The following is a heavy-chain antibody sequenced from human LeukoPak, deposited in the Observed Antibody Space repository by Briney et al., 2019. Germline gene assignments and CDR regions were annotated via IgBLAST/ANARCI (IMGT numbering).Heavy chain of an antibody. Sequence: GASVNVSCKASGYTFTSYDINWVRQATGQGLEWMGWMNPNSGNTGYAQKFQGGVTMTRNTSISTAYMELSSLRSEDTAVYYCARVPYYDFWSGYYTNNWFDPWGQGTPVTVSS. J-gene: IGHJ5*02. CDR3: ARVPYYDFWSGYYTNNWFDP. CDR2: MNPNSGNT. CDR1: GYTFTSYD. V-gene: IGHV1-8*01. D-gene: IGHD3-3*01.